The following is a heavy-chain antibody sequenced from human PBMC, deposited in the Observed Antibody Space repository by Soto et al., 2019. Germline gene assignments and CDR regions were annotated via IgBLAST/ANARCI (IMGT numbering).Heavy chain of an antibody. V-gene: IGHV3-72*01. D-gene: IGHD3-16*01. CDR1: GFTFSDHY. CDR2: TRNKANSYTT. J-gene: IGHJ4*02. CDR3: SRVLTASGGHYFDY. Sequence: EVQLVESGGDLVQPGGSLRLSCAASGFTFSDHYMDWVRQAPGKGLEWVGRTRNKANSYTTEYAASVKGRFTISRDDSKNSLYLQMNSLKTEDTAVYYCSRVLTASGGHYFDYWGQGTLVTVSS.